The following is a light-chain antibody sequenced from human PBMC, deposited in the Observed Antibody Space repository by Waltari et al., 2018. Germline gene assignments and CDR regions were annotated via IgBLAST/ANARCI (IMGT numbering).Light chain of an antibody. CDR2: GAS. J-gene: IGKJ2*01. CDR1: QSVGDN. V-gene: IGKV3D-15*01. Sequence: ETVLTQTPATLSVSPGGTAILSCRASQSVGDNLAWYQQKDGQAPRLLIYGASIRATDIPDRFTCSVSRTDFTLTISSLNSEDVAVYFCQHYNKWPQYTFAQGTKVEIK. CDR3: QHYNKWPQYT.